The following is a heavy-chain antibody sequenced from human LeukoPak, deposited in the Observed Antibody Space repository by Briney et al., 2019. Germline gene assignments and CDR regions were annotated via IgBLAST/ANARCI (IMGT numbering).Heavy chain of an antibody. V-gene: IGHV1-8*01. CDR3: ARVMRRGYYFDY. J-gene: IGHJ4*02. Sequence: ASVKVSCKASGYTFTSYDINWVRPDTGQGLEWMGWMNPNSGNTGYAQKFQGRVTMTRNTSISTAYMELSSLRSEDTAVYYCARVMRRGYYFDYWGQGTLVTVSS. D-gene: IGHD3-10*01. CDR2: MNPNSGNT. CDR1: GYTFTSYD.